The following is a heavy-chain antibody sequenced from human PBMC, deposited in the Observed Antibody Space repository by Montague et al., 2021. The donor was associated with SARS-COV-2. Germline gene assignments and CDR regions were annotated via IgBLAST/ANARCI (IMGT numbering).Heavy chain of an antibody. CDR3: ARRGYYDSAGYHWHLDL. D-gene: IGHD3-22*01. CDR1: GGSINDHY. Sequence: SETLSLTCTVSGGSINDHYRSWIRQSPGKGLEWIGYISSNGKTNYNPSIKSRVTLSADASRNEFSLKLDSVTAADTAVYFCARRGYYDSAGYHWHLDLWGRGMLVTVSS. V-gene: IGHV4-4*09. CDR2: ISSNGKT. J-gene: IGHJ2*01.